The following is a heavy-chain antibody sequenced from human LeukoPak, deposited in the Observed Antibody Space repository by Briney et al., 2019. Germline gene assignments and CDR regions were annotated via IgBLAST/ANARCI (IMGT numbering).Heavy chain of an antibody. V-gene: IGHV4-4*07. CDR3: ARERDSSAYFDY. Sequence: KPSETLSLTCTVSGGSISGYYWSWIRQPAGKGLEWIGRIYTSGSTTCNPSLKSRVNMSVDTSKNQFSLKLSSVTAADTAVYYCARERDSSAYFDYWGQGTLVTVSS. CDR1: GGSISGYY. CDR2: IYTSGST. J-gene: IGHJ4*02. D-gene: IGHD3-22*01.